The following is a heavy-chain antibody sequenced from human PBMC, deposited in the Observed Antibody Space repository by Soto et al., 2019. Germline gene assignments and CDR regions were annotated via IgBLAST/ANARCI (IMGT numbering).Heavy chain of an antibody. J-gene: IGHJ6*04. Sequence: PGGSLILSCAASGFTFSSYAMSWVRQAPGKGLEWVSAISGSGGSTYYADSVKGRFTISRDNSKNTLYLQMNSLRIEDTAVYFCARENDFLHSYGTYHSYRDVWGKGTTVTVSS. D-gene: IGHD3-3*01. CDR2: ISGSGGST. V-gene: IGHV3-23*01. CDR1: GFTFSSYA. CDR3: ARENDFLHSYGTYHSYRDV.